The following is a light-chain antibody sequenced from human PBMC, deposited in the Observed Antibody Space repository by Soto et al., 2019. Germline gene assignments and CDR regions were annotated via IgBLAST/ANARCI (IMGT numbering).Light chain of an antibody. Sequence: SYELTQPPSVSVSPGQTASITCSGDKLGDKYACWYQQKPGQSPVLVIYQDSKRSSGIPEPFSGSNSGNTATLTISGTQVMDEADYDCQAWDSSSGCYVFGTGTKVTVL. CDR3: QAWDSSSGCYV. CDR2: QDS. CDR1: KLGDKY. J-gene: IGLJ1*01. V-gene: IGLV3-1*01.